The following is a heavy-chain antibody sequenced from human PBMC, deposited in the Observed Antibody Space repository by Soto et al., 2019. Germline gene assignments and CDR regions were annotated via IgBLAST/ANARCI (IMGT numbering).Heavy chain of an antibody. Sequence: QLQLQESGPGLVKPSETLSLTCTVSGGSISSSTYFWGWIRQPPGKGLEWIGSIDYSGTTYYNTSLRPRAPISVDPSKNQCSLKLSSVTAADTDVYYCARHGDNRGSSSEYFQHWGQGTLVTVSS. CDR2: IDYSGTT. V-gene: IGHV4-39*01. D-gene: IGHD1-26*01. J-gene: IGHJ1*01. CDR3: ARHGDNRGSSSEYFQH. CDR1: GGSISSSTYF.